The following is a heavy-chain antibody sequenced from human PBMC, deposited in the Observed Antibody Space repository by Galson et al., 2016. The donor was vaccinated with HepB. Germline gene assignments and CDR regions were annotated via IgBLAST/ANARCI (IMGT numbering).Heavy chain of an antibody. J-gene: IGHJ4*02. CDR2: LHPEHGEI. CDR3: AALGGVSGKSDY. CDR1: GHTLSELS. D-gene: IGHD2-8*02. Sequence: SVKVSCKVSGHTLSELSIHWVRRAPGKGLEWMGGLHPEHGEIVYAQQVQGRVTMTDDTSTDTAYMELRSLRSEDTAVYYCAALGGVSGKSDYWGQGTLVTVSS. V-gene: IGHV1-24*01.